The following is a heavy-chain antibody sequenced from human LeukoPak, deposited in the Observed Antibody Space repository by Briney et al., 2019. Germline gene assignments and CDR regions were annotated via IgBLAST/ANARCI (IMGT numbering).Heavy chain of an antibody. J-gene: IGHJ4*02. CDR2: INHSGST. V-gene: IGHV4-34*01. CDR3: ARGRGYYYDSSGYYPSGDY. CDR1: GGSFSGYY. D-gene: IGHD3-22*01. Sequence: SETLSLTCAVYGGSFSGYYWSWIRQPPGKGLEWIGEINHSGSTNYNPSLKSRVTISVDTFKNQFSLKLSSVTAADTAVYYCARGRGYYYDSSGYYPSGDYWGQGTLVTVSS.